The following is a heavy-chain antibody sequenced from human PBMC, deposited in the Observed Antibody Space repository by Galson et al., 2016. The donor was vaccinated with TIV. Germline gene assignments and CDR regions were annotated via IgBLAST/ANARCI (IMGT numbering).Heavy chain of an antibody. CDR3: ARQPCSSSSCYNNWFDP. CDR2: VYYSGNT. CDR1: GDALSSDNYY. V-gene: IGHV4-61*01. Sequence: ETLSLTCTVSGDALSSDNYYWSWIRQPPGKRLEWIGYVYYSGNTYYNPSLTSLKSRVTMSVDTSKNQFSLKLSSVTATDTAVYYCARQPCSSSSCYNNWFDPWGQGTLVTVSS. D-gene: IGHD2-2*02. J-gene: IGHJ5*02.